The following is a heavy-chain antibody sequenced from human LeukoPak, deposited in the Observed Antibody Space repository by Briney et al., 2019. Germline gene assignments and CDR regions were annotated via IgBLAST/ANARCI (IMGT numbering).Heavy chain of an antibody. D-gene: IGHD1-26*01. CDR2: ITGSGGGT. J-gene: IGHJ4*02. Sequence: PGGSLRLSSAASGLIFSTYAMTWVRQAPGKGLEWVSAITGSGGGTYYADSVKGRFTISRDNSKNTLYLQMNSLRAEDTAVYYCAKRSGSYCCDYWGQGTPVTVSS. V-gene: IGHV3-23*01. CDR1: GLIFSTYA. CDR3: AKRSGSYCCDY.